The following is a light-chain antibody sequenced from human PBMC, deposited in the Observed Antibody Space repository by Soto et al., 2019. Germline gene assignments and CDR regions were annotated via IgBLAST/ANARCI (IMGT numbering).Light chain of an antibody. CDR2: TAS. V-gene: IGKV1-27*01. CDR3: QKYDNPPLT. CDR1: HDITNF. J-gene: IGKJ4*01. Sequence: DIPMTQSPSSLSASVGDRVAITCRASHDITNFLGWYQHKPGKVPKLLIQTASTLQSGVPSRFSGSGSGTEFTLTISSLQPEDVATYYCQKYDNPPLTFGGGTKVEI.